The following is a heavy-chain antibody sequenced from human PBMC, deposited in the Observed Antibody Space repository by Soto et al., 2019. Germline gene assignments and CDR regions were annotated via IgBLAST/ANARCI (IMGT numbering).Heavy chain of an antibody. CDR2: MQPSTGRT. CDR1: GYSFTRLD. V-gene: IGHV1-8*01. D-gene: IGHD1-26*01. CDR3: ARGVRAGVDY. J-gene: IGHJ4*02. Sequence: QVQLLQSGAEVREPGASVKVSCKASGYSFTRLDINWVRQTAGQGLEWMGWMQPSTGRTGYAQKLQGRVTLTGATAINPAYLELTTLTSDSTAFYCCARGVRAGVDYLGQGTLVTVSS.